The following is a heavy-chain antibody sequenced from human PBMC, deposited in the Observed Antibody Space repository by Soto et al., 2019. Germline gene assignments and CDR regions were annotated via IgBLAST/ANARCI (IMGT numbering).Heavy chain of an antibody. J-gene: IGHJ5*02. D-gene: IGHD4-17*01. CDR3: ARVFTTVTKWFDP. Sequence: PSETLSLTCTVSGGSISSGDYYWSWIRQPPGKGLEWIGYIYYSGSTYYNPSLKTRVTISVDTSKNQFSLKLSSVTAADTAVYYCARVFTTVTKWFDPWGQGTLVTVSS. CDR2: IYYSGST. CDR1: GGSISSGDYY. V-gene: IGHV4-30-4*01.